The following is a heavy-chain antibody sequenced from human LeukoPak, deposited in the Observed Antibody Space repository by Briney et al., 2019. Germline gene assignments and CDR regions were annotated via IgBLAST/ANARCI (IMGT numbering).Heavy chain of an antibody. Sequence: ASVKVSCKASGYTFTSYGISWVRQAPGQELEWMGWISANNGNRNYAQKLQGRVTMTTDTSTSTAYLELRSLRSDDTAVYYCATGYCSSTNCRIDYWGQGTLVSVSS. CDR1: GYTFTSYG. CDR2: ISANNGNR. CDR3: ATGYCSSTNCRIDY. V-gene: IGHV1-18*01. J-gene: IGHJ4*02. D-gene: IGHD2-2*03.